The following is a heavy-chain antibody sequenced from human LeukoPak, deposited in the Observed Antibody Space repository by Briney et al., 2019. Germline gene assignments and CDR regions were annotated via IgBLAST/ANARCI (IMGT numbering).Heavy chain of an antibody. D-gene: IGHD3-10*01. CDR2: FDPEDGET. Sequence: ATVKVSCKVSGYTLTELSMHWVRQAPGKGLEWMGGFDPEDGETIYAQKFQGRVTMTEDTSTDTAYMELSSLRSEDTAVYYCATTVRMVRGVMSYWGQGTLVTVSS. CDR3: ATTVRMVRGVMSY. V-gene: IGHV1-24*01. J-gene: IGHJ4*02. CDR1: GYTLTELS.